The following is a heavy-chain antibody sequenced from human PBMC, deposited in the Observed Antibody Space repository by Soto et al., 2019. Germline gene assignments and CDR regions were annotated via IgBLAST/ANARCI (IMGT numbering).Heavy chain of an antibody. V-gene: IGHV4-30-2*01. J-gene: IGHJ5*02. CDR3: ARGYGSTYNWFDP. D-gene: IGHD3-10*01. Sequence: SETLSLTCAVSGASISSGGSSWRWFRQPPEKGLELVGYIYHSGTTFYDPSLENRVTISLDRSKNHVSLKLTSVTAADTAVYYCARGYGSTYNWFDPWGQGILVTVSS. CDR1: GASISSGGSS. CDR2: IYHSGTT.